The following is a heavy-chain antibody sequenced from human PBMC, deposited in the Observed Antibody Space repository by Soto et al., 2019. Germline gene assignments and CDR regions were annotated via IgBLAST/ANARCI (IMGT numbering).Heavy chain of an antibody. CDR2: IEGSGTIT. J-gene: IGHJ5*01. CDR3: VKNSGWFNS. CDR1: GFMFSTTD. V-gene: IGHV3-23*01. Sequence: GGSLRLSCAASGFMFSTTDMSWVRQAPGKGLEWVTTIEGSGTITYYADSVRGRFTISRDNSKNTVYLQMDSLTADDTAAYYCVKNSGWFNSWGQGTPVTVSS. D-gene: IGHD3-10*01.